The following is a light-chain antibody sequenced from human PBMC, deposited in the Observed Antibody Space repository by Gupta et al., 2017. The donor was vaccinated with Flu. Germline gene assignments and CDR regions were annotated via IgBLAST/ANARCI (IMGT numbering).Light chain of an antibody. J-gene: IGLJ2*01. CDR2: DVS. Sequence: TISCTGTTSDVGGYHSLSLYHPRPGTPPKLMIYDVSTRPSGLSNLFSGSKSGNTASLPLSGLHAEDAADSYCSSYTSRLPLVVAFGGGPK. CDR3: SSYTSRLPLVVA. CDR1: TSDVGGYHS. V-gene: IGLV2-14*04.